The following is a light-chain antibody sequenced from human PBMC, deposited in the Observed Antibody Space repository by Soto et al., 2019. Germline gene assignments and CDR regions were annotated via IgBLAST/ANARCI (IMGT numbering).Light chain of an antibody. CDR2: AAS. CDR1: QGISNN. J-gene: IGKJ1*01. Sequence: DIQMTQSPSSLSASVGDRVTITCRASQGISNNLAWYQQKTGKVPKLLIYAASTLQSGVPSRFSGSRSGPDFSLTIGSLQPEDVATYYCQKYSSAPPWTFGQGTKVESK. CDR3: QKYSSAPPWT. V-gene: IGKV1-27*01.